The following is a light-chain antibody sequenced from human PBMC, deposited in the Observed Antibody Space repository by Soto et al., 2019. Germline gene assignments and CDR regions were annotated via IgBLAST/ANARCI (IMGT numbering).Light chain of an antibody. Sequence: QSVLTQPPSASGSPGQSVTISCTGTSSDVGGYNYVSWYQQYPGKAPKLMIYEVTRRPSGVPDRFSGSKSGNTASLTVSGLQAEDEADYYCSSFAGNNNVVFGGGTTVTVL. V-gene: IGLV2-8*01. CDR1: SSDVGGYNY. CDR3: SSFAGNNNVV. J-gene: IGLJ2*01. CDR2: EVT.